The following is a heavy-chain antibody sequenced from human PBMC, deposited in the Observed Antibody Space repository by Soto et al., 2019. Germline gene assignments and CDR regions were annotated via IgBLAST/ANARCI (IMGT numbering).Heavy chain of an antibody. V-gene: IGHV1-2*04. CDR1: GYTFTGYY. CDR2: INPNSGGT. CDR3: PRAESFGGSGSYHLPNNWFDH. Sequence: ASVKVSCKASGYTFTGYYMHWVRQAPGQGLEWMGWINPNSGGTNYAQKFQGWVTMTRDTSISTAYMELSRLRSDDTAVYYCPRAESFGGSGSYHLPNNWFDHWRRGTLVTVSS. D-gene: IGHD3-10*01. J-gene: IGHJ5*02.